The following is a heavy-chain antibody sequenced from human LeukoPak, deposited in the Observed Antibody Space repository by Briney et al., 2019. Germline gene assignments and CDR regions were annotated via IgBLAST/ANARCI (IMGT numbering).Heavy chain of an antibody. D-gene: IGHD3-10*01. CDR3: DRDLVDTSNGSYYYYGMDV. J-gene: IGHJ6*02. CDR1: GYTFTSYA. CDR2: INAGNGNT. Sequence: ASVKVSCKASGYTFTSYAMHWVRQAPGQRLEWMGWINAGNGNTKYSQKFQGRVTITRDTSASTAYMELSSLRSEDTAVYYCDRDLVDTSNGSYYYYGMDVWGPGTTVTVSS. V-gene: IGHV1-3*01.